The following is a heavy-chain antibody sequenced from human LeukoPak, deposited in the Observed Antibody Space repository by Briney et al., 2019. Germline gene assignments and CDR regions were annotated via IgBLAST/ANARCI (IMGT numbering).Heavy chain of an antibody. CDR1: AFTFSSFA. Sequence: GGSLRLSCAASAFTFSSFAMTWVPQAPGKGLEWVSAISGSGGTTYYADSVKGRFTISRDNSKNTLYLQMNSLRAEDTAVYYCAKGTGMAARRTNFDYWGQGALVTVSS. CDR3: AKGTGMAARRTNFDY. D-gene: IGHD6-6*01. CDR2: ISGSGGTT. V-gene: IGHV3-23*01. J-gene: IGHJ4*02.